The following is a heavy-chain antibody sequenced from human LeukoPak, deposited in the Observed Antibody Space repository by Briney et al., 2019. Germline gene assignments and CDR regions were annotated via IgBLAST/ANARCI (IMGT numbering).Heavy chain of an antibody. V-gene: IGHV3-66*04. CDR2: IYSGGNT. J-gene: IGHJ4*02. Sequence: GGSLRLSCAASGFTVTSNYMSWVRQAPGKGLECISSIYSGGNTYYADSVKGRFTISRDDSKNTLYLQMNSLRAEDTSIYYCARREATDFYFDFWGQGILVTVSS. CDR1: GFTVTSNY. CDR3: ARREATDFYFDF. D-gene: IGHD5-12*01.